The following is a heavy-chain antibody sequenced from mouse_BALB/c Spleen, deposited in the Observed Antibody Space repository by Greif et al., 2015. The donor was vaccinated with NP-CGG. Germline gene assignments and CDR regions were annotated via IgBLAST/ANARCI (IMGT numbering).Heavy chain of an antibody. Sequence: EVQLQQSGAELVKPGASVKLSCTASGFNVKDTYMHWVKQRPEQGLEWIGRIDPANGNTKYDPKFQGKATITADTSSNTAYLQLSSLTSEDTAIYYCAMGDYPYYAMDYWGQGTSVTVSS. CDR2: IDPANGNT. J-gene: IGHJ4*01. CDR3: AMGDYPYYAMDY. D-gene: IGHD2-4*01. CDR1: GFNVKDTY. V-gene: IGHV14-3*02.